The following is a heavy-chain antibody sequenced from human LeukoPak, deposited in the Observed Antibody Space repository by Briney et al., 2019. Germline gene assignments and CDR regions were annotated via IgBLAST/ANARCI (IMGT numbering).Heavy chain of an antibody. D-gene: IGHD3-9*01. Sequence: ASVKVSCKASGYTFTGYYIHWVRQAPGQGLEWMAWINPNTGGTHYAQEFQGRVTLTRDTSFSTAYMDLSSLRSDDTALYYCARYNDILTGPDYWGQGTLVTVSS. J-gene: IGHJ4*02. CDR2: INPNTGGT. V-gene: IGHV1-2*02. CDR1: GYTFTGYY. CDR3: ARYNDILTGPDY.